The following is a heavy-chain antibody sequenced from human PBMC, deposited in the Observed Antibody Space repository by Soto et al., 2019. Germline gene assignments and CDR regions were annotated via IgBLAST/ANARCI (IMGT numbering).Heavy chain of an antibody. CDR3: AKDHRYSGYDFNLFDY. D-gene: IGHD5-12*01. Sequence: PGGSLRLSCAASGFTFSSYAMSWVRQAPGQGLEWVSSISGSGGSTHYADSVKGRFTISRDNSKNTLYLQMNSLRAEDTAVYYCAKDHRYSGYDFNLFDYWGQGTLVTVSS. V-gene: IGHV3-23*01. CDR2: ISGSGGST. J-gene: IGHJ4*02. CDR1: GFTFSSYA.